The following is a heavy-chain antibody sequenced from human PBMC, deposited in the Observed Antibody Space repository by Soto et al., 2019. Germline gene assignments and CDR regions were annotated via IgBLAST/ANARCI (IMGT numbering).Heavy chain of an antibody. CDR1: GFTLSSYA. Sequence: PGGSLRLSCAASGFTLSSYAMIWVRQAPGKGLEWVSVIDGSGQYTNYADSVKGRFTISRDNSKNTLYLQMNSLRAEDTAVYYCAKDRIFGVVASYYYYGMDVWGQGTTVTSP. CDR2: IDGSGQYT. J-gene: IGHJ6*02. D-gene: IGHD3-3*01. V-gene: IGHV3-23*01. CDR3: AKDRIFGVVASYYYYGMDV.